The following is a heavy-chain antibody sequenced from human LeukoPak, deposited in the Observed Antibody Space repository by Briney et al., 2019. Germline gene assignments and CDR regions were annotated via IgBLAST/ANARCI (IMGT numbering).Heavy chain of an antibody. J-gene: IGHJ6*03. Sequence: ASVKVSCKASGYTFTSYYMHWARQAPGQGLEWMGIINPSGGSTSYAQKFQGRVTMTRDTSTSTVYMELSSLRSEDTAVYYCASTPGRQDYYYYMDVWGKGATVTVSS. CDR1: GYTFTSYY. CDR3: ASTPGRQDYYYYMDV. D-gene: IGHD2-15*01. CDR2: INPSGGST. V-gene: IGHV1-46*01.